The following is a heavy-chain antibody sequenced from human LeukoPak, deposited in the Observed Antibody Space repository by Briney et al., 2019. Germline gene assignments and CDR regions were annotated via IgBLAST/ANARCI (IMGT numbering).Heavy chain of an antibody. J-gene: IGHJ4*02. Sequence: GRSLRLSCVASGFTFRNYGMHWVRQAPGKGLEWVAIIWYDGGTKYYADSVKGRFTISRDNSKNTLYLQMDSLRAEDTAVYYLAKEAEDHRFDYWGQGALVIVSS. V-gene: IGHV3-33*06. D-gene: IGHD1-14*01. CDR2: IWYDGGTK. CDR1: GFTFRNYG. CDR3: AKEAEDHRFDY.